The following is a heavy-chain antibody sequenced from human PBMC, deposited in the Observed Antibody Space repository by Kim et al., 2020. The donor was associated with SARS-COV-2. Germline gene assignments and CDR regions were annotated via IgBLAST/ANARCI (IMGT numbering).Heavy chain of an antibody. D-gene: IGHD5-18*01. CDR3: GRDPIRRDGYNFDY. CDR1: GFTFSTYW. V-gene: IGHV3-74*01. Sequence: GGSLRLSCVASGFTFSTYWMHWVRQAPGKGLEWVSGIISDGSRITYADSVKGRFTISRDNARNTLSLQMNSLRVEDTAIYYCGRDPIRRDGYNFDYWGQGILVTVSS. CDR2: IISDGSRI. J-gene: IGHJ4*02.